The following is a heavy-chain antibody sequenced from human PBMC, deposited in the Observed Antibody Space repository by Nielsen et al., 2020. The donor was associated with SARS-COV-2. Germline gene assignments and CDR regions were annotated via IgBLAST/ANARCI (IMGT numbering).Heavy chain of an antibody. J-gene: IGHJ4*02. CDR3: ARDPSIFGVLIPPAD. V-gene: IGHV1-46*01. Sequence: ASVKVSCKASGYTFTDYYIHWVRQAPGQGLEWMGMINPSGGNTNYAQKFQGRVTMTRDTSTTTVYMDLSSLRSEDTAIYYCARDPSIFGVLIPPADWGQGTLVAVSS. CDR1: GYTFTDYY. D-gene: IGHD3-3*01. CDR2: INPSGGNT.